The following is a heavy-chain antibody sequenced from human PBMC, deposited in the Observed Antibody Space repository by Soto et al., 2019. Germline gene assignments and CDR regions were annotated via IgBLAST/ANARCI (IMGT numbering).Heavy chain of an antibody. D-gene: IGHD4-17*01. J-gene: IGHJ2*01. CDR1: GFTVSSNY. CDR2: IYSGGST. Sequence: GGSLRLSCAASGFTVSSNYMSWVRQAPGKGLEWVSVIYSGGSTYYADSVKGRFTISRDNSKNTLYLQMNSLRAEDTAVYYCARDRTTVVTDYWYCDLWGRGTLVTVSS. CDR3: ARDRTTVVTDYWYCDL. V-gene: IGHV3-53*01.